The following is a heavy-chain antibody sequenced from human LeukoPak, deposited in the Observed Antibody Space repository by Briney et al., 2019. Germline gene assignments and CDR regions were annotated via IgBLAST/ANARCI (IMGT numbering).Heavy chain of an antibody. Sequence: GGSLRLSCAASGFTFDDYGMSWVRQAPGKGLEWVANIKQDGSEKYYVDSVKGRFTISRDNAKNSLYLQMNSLRAEDTAVYYCAKAAAGTEYYFEYWGQGTLVTVSS. D-gene: IGHD6-13*01. J-gene: IGHJ4*02. CDR2: IKQDGSEK. V-gene: IGHV3-7*01. CDR1: GFTFDDYG. CDR3: AKAAAGTEYYFEY.